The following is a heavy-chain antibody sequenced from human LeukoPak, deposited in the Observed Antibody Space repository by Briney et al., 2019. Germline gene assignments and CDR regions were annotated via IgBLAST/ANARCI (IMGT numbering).Heavy chain of an antibody. CDR2: IIPIFGTA. Sequence: ASVKVSCKASGGTFSSYAISWVRQAPGQGLEWMGGIIPIFGTANYAQKFQGRVTITANESTSTAYMELSSLRSEDTAVYYCASHYDILTGYFPAWANAFDIWGQGTMVTVSS. CDR3: ASHYDILTGYFPAWANAFDI. V-gene: IGHV1-69*13. J-gene: IGHJ3*02. CDR1: GGTFSSYA. D-gene: IGHD3-9*01.